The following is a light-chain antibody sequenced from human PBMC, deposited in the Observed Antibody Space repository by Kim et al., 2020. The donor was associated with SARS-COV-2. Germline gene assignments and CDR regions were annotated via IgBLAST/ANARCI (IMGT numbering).Light chain of an antibody. Sequence: SVSPRQTASISCSGDNLGETFVSWYRQGPGQSPLLVMYHDDKRPSGISERISGSSSGTTATLTVSGTQAMDEADYFCQAWDTNTLVFGGGTQLTVL. CDR2: HDD. CDR1: NLGETF. CDR3: QAWDTNTLV. V-gene: IGLV3-1*01. J-gene: IGLJ3*02.